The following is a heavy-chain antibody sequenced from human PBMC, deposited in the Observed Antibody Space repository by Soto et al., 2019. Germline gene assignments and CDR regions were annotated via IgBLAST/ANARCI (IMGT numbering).Heavy chain of an antibody. CDR2: ISGSGGTI. J-gene: IGHJ4*02. D-gene: IGHD6-6*01. Sequence: HPGGSLRLSCAASGFTFSSYAMSWVRQDPGKGLEWVSDISGSGGTIYYADSVKGRFTISRDNSKNTLYLQMNTLRVEDTAVYYCAKDKYSSSSGGFDFWGQGTLVTVSS. CDR3: AKDKYSSSSGGFDF. CDR1: GFTFSSYA. V-gene: IGHV3-23*01.